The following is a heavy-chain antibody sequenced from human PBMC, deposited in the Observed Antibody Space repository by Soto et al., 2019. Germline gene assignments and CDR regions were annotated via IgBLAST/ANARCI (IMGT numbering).Heavy chain of an antibody. CDR2: INPNSGGT. Sequence: ASVKVSCKASGYTFTGYYMHWVRQAPGQGLEWMGWINPNSGGTNYAQKFQGRVTMTRDTSISTTYVELSRLRSDDTAVYYCARDRRLYYYDSSGSTPLDAFDIWGQGTMVTVSS. J-gene: IGHJ3*02. CDR3: ARDRRLYYYDSSGSTPLDAFDI. CDR1: GYTFTGYY. D-gene: IGHD3-22*01. V-gene: IGHV1-2*02.